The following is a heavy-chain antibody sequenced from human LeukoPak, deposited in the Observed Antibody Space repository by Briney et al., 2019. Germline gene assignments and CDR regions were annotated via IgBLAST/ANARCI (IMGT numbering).Heavy chain of an antibody. CDR3: ARLIVDTDDDACDI. V-gene: IGHV3-21*01. J-gene: IGHJ3*02. D-gene: IGHD2/OR15-2a*01. CDR1: GFTFSSYS. CDR2: ISSSSSYI. Sequence: GGSLRLSCAASGFTFSSYSMNWVRQAPGKGLEWVSSISSSSSYIYYADSVKGRFTISRDNAKNSLYLQMNSLRAEDTAVYYCARLIVDTDDDACDIWGKGTMVTVSS.